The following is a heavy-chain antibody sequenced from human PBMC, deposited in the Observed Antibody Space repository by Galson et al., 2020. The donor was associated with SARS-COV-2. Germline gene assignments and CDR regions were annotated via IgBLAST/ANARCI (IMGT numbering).Heavy chain of an antibody. CDR1: GFTFSSYG. CDR3: AKDSPRAYAYFDY. Sequence: QLGESLKISCAASGFTFSSYGMHWVRQAPGKGLEWVAVISYDGSNKYYAESVKGRFTISRDNSKNTLYLQMNSLRAEDTAVYYCAKDSPRAYAYFDYWGQGTLVTVSS. V-gene: IGHV3-30*18. CDR2: ISYDGSNK. D-gene: IGHD2-8*01. J-gene: IGHJ4*02.